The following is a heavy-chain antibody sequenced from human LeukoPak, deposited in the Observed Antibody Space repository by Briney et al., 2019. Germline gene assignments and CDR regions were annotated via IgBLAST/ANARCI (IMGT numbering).Heavy chain of an antibody. J-gene: IGHJ6*02. D-gene: IGHD6-13*01. Sequence: SVKVSCKASGGTFSSYAISWVRQAPGQGLEWMGGIIPIFGTANYAQKFQGRVTITADESTSTAYMELSSLRSEDTAVYYCARVSYSSSWYIRYYYGMDVWGQGTTVTASS. CDR3: ARVSYSSSWYIRYYYGMDV. CDR1: GGTFSSYA. CDR2: IIPIFGTA. V-gene: IGHV1-69*13.